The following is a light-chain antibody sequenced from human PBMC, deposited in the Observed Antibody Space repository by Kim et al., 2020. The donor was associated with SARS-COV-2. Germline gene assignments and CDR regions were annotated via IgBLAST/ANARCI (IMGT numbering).Light chain of an antibody. CDR1: ALPKQY. J-gene: IGLJ2*01. CDR3: QSADSSGTYVV. V-gene: IGLV3-25*03. Sequence: SYELTQPPSVSVSPGQTARITCSGDALPKQYAYWYQQKPGQAPVLVIYKDSERPSGIPERFSGSSSGTTVTLTISGVQAEDEADYYCQSADSSGTYVVIGGGTQLTVL. CDR2: KDS.